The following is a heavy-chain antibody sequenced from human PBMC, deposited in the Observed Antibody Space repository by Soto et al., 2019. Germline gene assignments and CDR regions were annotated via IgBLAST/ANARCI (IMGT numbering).Heavy chain of an antibody. J-gene: IGHJ4*02. D-gene: IGHD6-19*01. Sequence: QVQLVQSGAEVKKPGSSVKVSCKASVGTFSSYAISWVRQAPGQGLEWMGGIIPIFCTANYAQKFQGRVTITADEATSTAYIELSSLRSEDTAVYYCAIGQTAKQWPSSIDYWGQGTLVTVSS. CDR2: IIPIFCTA. V-gene: IGHV1-69*01. CDR3: AIGQTAKQWPSSIDY. CDR1: VGTFSSYA.